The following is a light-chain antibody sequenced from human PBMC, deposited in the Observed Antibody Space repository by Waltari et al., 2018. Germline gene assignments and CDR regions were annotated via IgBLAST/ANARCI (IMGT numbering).Light chain of an antibody. Sequence: SYELTQPPSVSVSPGQTVSITCSGDKLGDKYACWYQQKPGQSPVLVIYQDNKRPSGIPERFSGSNSGNTATLTISGTQAMDEADYYCQAWDSSFVVFGGGTKLTVL. V-gene: IGLV3-1*01. CDR1: KLGDKY. CDR3: QAWDSSFVV. CDR2: QDN. J-gene: IGLJ2*01.